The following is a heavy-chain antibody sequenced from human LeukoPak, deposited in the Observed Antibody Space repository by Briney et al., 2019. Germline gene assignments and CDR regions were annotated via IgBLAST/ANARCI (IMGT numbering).Heavy chain of an antibody. V-gene: IGHV3-48*01. Sequence: GGSLRLSCAASGFTFSSYSMNWVRQAPGKGLEWVSYISSSSSTIYYADSVKGRFTISRDNARNSLYLQMNSLRAEDTAVYYCARVPARCGGDCYSGYWGQGTLVTVSS. J-gene: IGHJ4*02. D-gene: IGHD2-21*02. CDR3: ARVPARCGGDCYSGY. CDR2: ISSSSSTI. CDR1: GFTFSSYS.